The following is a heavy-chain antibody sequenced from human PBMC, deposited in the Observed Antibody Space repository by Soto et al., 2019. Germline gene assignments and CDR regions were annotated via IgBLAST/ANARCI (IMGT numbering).Heavy chain of an antibody. CDR1: GFTFSSYA. CDR3: AKGRTTRGSGWYLDY. CDR2: ISGSGGST. J-gene: IGHJ4*02. V-gene: IGHV3-23*01. Sequence: PGGSLRLSCAASGFTFSSYAMSWFRQAPGKGLEWVSAISGSGGSTYYADSVKGRFTISRDNSKNTLYLQMNSLRAEDTAVYYCAKGRTTRGSGWYLDYWGQGTLVTVSS. D-gene: IGHD6-19*01.